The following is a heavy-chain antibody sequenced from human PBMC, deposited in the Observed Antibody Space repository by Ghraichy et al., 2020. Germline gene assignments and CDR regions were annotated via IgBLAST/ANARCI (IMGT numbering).Heavy chain of an antibody. J-gene: IGHJ4*02. Sequence: LSLTCAASGFTFSTSGMSWVRQPPGKGLEWVSSISGSGVDTFYAASVKGRFTISRDNSKNTLYLQMNSLRAEDTALYYCARRYDDYWGQGTLVTVSS. D-gene: IGHD1-1*01. CDR3: ARRYDDY. V-gene: IGHV3-23*01. CDR1: GFTFSTSG. CDR2: ISGSGVDT.